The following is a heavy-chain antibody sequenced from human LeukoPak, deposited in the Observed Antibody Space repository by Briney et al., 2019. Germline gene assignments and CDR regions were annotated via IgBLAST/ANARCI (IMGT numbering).Heavy chain of an antibody. V-gene: IGHV3-9*01. Sequence: PGGSLRLSCAASGFTFDDYAMHWVRQAPGKGLEWVSGISWNSGSIGYADSVKGRFTISRDNAKNSLYLQMNSLRAEDTALYYCAKDKGSTMVRGVIIYAFDIWGQGTMVTVSS. CDR3: AKDKGSTMVRGVIIYAFDI. D-gene: IGHD3-10*01. J-gene: IGHJ3*02. CDR2: ISWNSGSI. CDR1: GFTFDDYA.